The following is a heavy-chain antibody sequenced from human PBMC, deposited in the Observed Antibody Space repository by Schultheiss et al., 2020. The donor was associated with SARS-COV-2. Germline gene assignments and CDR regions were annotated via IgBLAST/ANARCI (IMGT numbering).Heavy chain of an antibody. Sequence: GGSLRLSCAASGFSFSSYSMNWVRQAPGKGLEWVSYISTGSSTIYNADSVKGRFTISRDNAKNSLYLQMNSLRAEDTAVYYCARESRDGYTFYDYYGMDVWGQGTTVTVSS. J-gene: IGHJ6*02. CDR3: ARESRDGYTFYDYYGMDV. D-gene: IGHD5-24*01. V-gene: IGHV3-48*01. CDR2: ISTGSSTI. CDR1: GFSFSSYS.